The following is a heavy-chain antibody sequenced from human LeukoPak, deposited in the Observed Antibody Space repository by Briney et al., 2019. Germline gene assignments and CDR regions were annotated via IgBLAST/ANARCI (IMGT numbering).Heavy chain of an antibody. CDR1: GFAFSNAW. CDR3: STLDSGKYGIDV. CDR2: IKSKTDGGTT. V-gene: IGHV3-15*01. J-gene: IGHJ6*02. D-gene: IGHD1-26*01. Sequence: GGSLRLSCAASGFAFSNAWMSWVRQAPGKGLEWVGRIKSKTDGGTTDFAAPVKGRFTISRDDSKNTLYLQMNSLKTEDTAFYYCSTLDSGKYGIDVWGQGTRVTVSS.